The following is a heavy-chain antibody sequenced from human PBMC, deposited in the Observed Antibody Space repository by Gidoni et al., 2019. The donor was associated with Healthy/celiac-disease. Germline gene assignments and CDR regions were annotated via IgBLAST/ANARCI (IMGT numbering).Heavy chain of an antibody. V-gene: IGHV4-59*08. J-gene: IGHJ4*02. CDR1: GGSISSYY. CDR3: ARHSSSWVQPYYFDY. D-gene: IGHD6-13*01. CDR2: IYYSGST. Sequence: QVQLQESGPGLVKPSETLSLTCTVSGGSISSYYWSWIRQHPGKGLEWIGYIYYSGSTNYNPSLKSRVTISVDTSKNQFSLKLSSVTAADTAVYYCARHSSSWVQPYYFDYWGQGTLVTVSS.